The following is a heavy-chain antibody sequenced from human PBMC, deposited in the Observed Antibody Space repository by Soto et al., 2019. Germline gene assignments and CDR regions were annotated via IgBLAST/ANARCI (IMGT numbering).Heavy chain of an antibody. Sequence: ASVKVSCKASGYTFKNYGISWVRQAPGQGLEWMGWINAGNGNTKYSQKFQGRVTITRDTSASTAYMELSSLRSEDTAVYYCARGLGLYYFDYWGQGTLVTVSS. CDR1: GYTFKNYG. J-gene: IGHJ4*02. CDR3: ARGLGLYYFDY. V-gene: IGHV1-3*01. D-gene: IGHD1-26*01. CDR2: INAGNGNT.